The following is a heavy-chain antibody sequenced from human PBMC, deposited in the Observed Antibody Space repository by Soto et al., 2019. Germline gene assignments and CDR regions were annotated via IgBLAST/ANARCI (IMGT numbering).Heavy chain of an antibody. CDR2: ITHTGDT. D-gene: IGHD1-26*01. Sequence: PSETLSLTCAVYGGSFSGYYWSWVRQTPGKGLEWIAEITHTGDTNYNPSLKSRVTISVDTPKNQFSLKLTSVTAADTGVYYCARGGGSYSRAFDYWGQGTLVTVSS. V-gene: IGHV4-34*01. CDR1: GGSFSGYY. CDR3: ARGGGSYSRAFDY. J-gene: IGHJ4*02.